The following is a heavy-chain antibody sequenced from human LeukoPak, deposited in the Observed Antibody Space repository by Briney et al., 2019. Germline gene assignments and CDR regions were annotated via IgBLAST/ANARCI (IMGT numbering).Heavy chain of an antibody. CDR1: GFTFSTYA. CDR3: ARARSSYGYGDAFDI. Sequence: PPGGSLRLSCAASGFTFSTYAMHWVRQAPGKGLEWVAVISYDGSSKYYADSVKGRFTISRDNSKNTLYLQMNSLRAEDTAVYYCARARSSYGYGDAFDIWGQGTMVTVSS. V-gene: IGHV3-30*04. D-gene: IGHD5-18*01. J-gene: IGHJ3*02. CDR2: ISYDGSSK.